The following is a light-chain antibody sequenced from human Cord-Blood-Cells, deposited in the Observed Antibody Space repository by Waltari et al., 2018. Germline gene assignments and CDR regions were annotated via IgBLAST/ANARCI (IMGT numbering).Light chain of an antibody. CDR3: QQYNSYSRT. CDR1: QSISSW. J-gene: IGKJ1*01. V-gene: IGKV1-5*03. Sequence: DIQMTQSPSTLSASVGARVTITCRASQSISSWLAWYQQKPGKAPKLLIYKASSLESGVPSMVSGSGSGTEFTLTISSLQPDDFATYYCQQYNSYSRTFGQGTKVEIK. CDR2: KAS.